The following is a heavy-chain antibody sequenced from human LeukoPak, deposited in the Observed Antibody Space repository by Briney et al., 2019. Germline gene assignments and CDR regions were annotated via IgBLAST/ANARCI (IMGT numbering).Heavy chain of an antibody. CDR1: GGSISSYY. J-gene: IGHJ6*03. Sequence: SETLSLTCTVSGGSISSYYWSWIRQPPGKGLEWIGYMYYSGSTYYNPFLKSRVTISVDTSKNQVSLKLTSVTAADTAVYYCARGGYSYYHGNFYYYNYMDVWGQGTLVTVSS. V-gene: IGHV4-59*01. CDR2: MYYSGST. D-gene: IGHD4-11*01. CDR3: ARGGYSYYHGNFYYYNYMDV.